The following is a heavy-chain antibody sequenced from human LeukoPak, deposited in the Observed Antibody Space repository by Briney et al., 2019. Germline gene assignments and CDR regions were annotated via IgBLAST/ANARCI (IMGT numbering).Heavy chain of an antibody. CDR3: ARARYSSSYYFDY. V-gene: IGHV3-33*01. Sequence: PGGSLRLSCAASGFTFSSYGMHWVRQAPGKGLERVAVIWYDGSNKYYADSVKGRFTISRDNSKNTLYLQMNSLRAEDTAVYYCARARYSSSYYFDYWGQGTLVTVSS. CDR2: IWYDGSNK. J-gene: IGHJ4*02. D-gene: IGHD6-6*01. CDR1: GFTFSSYG.